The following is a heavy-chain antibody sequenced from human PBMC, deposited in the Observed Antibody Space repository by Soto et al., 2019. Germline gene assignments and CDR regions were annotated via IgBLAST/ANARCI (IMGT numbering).Heavy chain of an antibody. CDR3: ASPHGSGKAFTDYYYYYGMDV. Sequence: QVQLVQSGAEVKKPGSSVKVSCKASGGTFSSYAISWVRQAPGQGLEWMGGIIPIFGTANYRQKFQGRVTITADESTSTAYMELSSLRSEDTAVYYCASPHGSGKAFTDYYYYYGMDVWGQGTTVTVSS. J-gene: IGHJ6*02. D-gene: IGHD3-10*01. V-gene: IGHV1-69*01. CDR1: GGTFSSYA. CDR2: IIPIFGTA.